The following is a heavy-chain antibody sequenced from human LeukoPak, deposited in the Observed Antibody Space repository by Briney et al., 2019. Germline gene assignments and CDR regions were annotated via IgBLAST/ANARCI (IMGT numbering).Heavy chain of an antibody. J-gene: IGHJ5*02. V-gene: IGHV4-39*01. CDR1: GGSISSSIYY. Sequence: SETLSLTCTVSGGSISSSIYYWGWIRQPPGKGLEWIGSIYYSGSTYYNPSLKSRVTISVDTSKNQFSLKLSSVTAADTAVYYCARHKRFVGFDPWGQGTLVTVSS. CDR3: ARHKRFVGFDP. CDR2: IYYSGST. D-gene: IGHD3-10*01.